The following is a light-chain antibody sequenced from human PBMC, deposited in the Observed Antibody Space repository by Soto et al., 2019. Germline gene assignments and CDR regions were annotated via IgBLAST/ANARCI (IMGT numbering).Light chain of an antibody. CDR2: GAS. CDR3: QQYNNWPPMYT. J-gene: IGKJ2*01. CDR1: KSVASN. Sequence: EIVMTQSPAALSVSPGERVTLCCWASKSVASNVAWYQQKPGQPPRLLIYGASTRATGIPARFSGSGSGTDFTLTISTLQSEDFAVYYCQQYNNWPPMYTFGQGTKLELK. V-gene: IGKV3-15*01.